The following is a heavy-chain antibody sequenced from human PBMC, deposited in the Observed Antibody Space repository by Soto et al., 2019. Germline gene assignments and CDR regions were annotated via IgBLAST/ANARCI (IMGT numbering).Heavy chain of an antibody. Sequence: SETLSLTCVVSGVSLSDYFWSWIRQPPGMALEWIGEINHLGSINYNPSLKSRATMSVDTSKNQFSLTLNSVTAADTATYYCARGGISHWAYFYYMDVWDRGTTVTVSS. CDR1: GVSLSDYF. CDR3: ARGGISHWAYFYYMDV. D-gene: IGHD2-21*01. V-gene: IGHV4-34*01. J-gene: IGHJ6*03. CDR2: INHLGSI.